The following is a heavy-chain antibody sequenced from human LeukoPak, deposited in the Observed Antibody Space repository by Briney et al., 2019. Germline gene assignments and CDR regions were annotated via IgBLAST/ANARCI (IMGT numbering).Heavy chain of an antibody. V-gene: IGHV3-30*03. CDR3: ATHEQI. CDR2: VSSDGINK. Sequence: PGGSLSLSCAASGFTFSSYGMHWVRQAPGKGLEWVSVVSSDGINKYYADSVKGRFTISRDNSKYTLYLQMNSLTGEDTAVYYCATHEQIWGQGTRVIVSS. CDR1: GFTFSSYG. J-gene: IGHJ4*02.